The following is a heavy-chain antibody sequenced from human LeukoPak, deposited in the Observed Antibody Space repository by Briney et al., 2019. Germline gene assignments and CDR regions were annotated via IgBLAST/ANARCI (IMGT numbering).Heavy chain of an antibody. V-gene: IGHV3-7*01. D-gene: IGHD6-13*01. CDR2: IKQDGSER. CDR1: GFTFSNSW. Sequence: QTGGSLRLSCAASGFTFSNSWMSWVRQAPGGGLEWVANIKQDGSERYYVDSVKGRFTISRDNAKNSLYLQMNSLRVEDTAVYYCARAAAAVGDYWGQGTLVTVSS. CDR3: ARAAAAVGDY. J-gene: IGHJ4*02.